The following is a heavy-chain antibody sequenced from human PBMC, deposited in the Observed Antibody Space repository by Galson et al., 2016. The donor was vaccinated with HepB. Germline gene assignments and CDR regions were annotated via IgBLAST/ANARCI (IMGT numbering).Heavy chain of an antibody. J-gene: IGHJ5*02. CDR2: IYYRGST. V-gene: IGHV4-39*07. CDR1: GDSLTSSSSY. D-gene: IGHD6-19*01. Sequence: LSLTCTVSGDSLTSSSSYWAWIRQPPGKGLEWIGSIYYRGSTFYSPSLKSRVTISIDTSKKEFSLKLTSVTAADTAVYYCARDFRSGWYVPWFDPWGQGTLVTVSS. CDR3: ARDFRSGWYVPWFDP.